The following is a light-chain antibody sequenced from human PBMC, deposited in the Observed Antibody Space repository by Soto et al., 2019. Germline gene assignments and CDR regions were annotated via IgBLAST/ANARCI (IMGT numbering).Light chain of an antibody. CDR2: SAS. CDR1: QTVSTN. CDR3: QQYNNWPPIT. J-gene: IGKJ5*01. V-gene: IGKV3-15*01. Sequence: ETVMTQSPATLSVSPGERATLSCRASQTVSTNLAWYQQKPGQAPRLLIYSASTRATGIPARFSGSGSGTEFTLTISRLQSEDFAVYFCQQYNNWPPITFGQGTRLEIK.